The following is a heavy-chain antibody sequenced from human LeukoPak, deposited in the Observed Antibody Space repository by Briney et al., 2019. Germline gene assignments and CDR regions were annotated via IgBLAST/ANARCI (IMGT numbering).Heavy chain of an antibody. J-gene: IGHJ4*02. D-gene: IGHD5-18*01. CDR2: IYSGGST. CDR1: GFTVSSNY. Sequence: GGSLRLSCAASGFTVSSNYMSWVRQAPGKGLEWVSVIYSGGSTYYADSVKGRFTISRDNSKNTLYLQMNSLRAEDTAVYYCAKTPRGYSYGVDHYFDYWGQGTLVTVSS. V-gene: IGHV3-53*01. CDR3: AKTPRGYSYGVDHYFDY.